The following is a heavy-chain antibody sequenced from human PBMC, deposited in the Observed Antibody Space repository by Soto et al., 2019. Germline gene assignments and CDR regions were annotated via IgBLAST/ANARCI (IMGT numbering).Heavy chain of an antibody. CDR1: GGSVTSGSYS. CDR3: ASDSGSGANFDS. D-gene: IGHD3-10*01. CDR2: TFYSGST. V-gene: IGHV4-61*03. Sequence: QVQLQESGPGLVKPSETLSLTCNVSGGSVTSGSYSWNWIRQPPGKGLEWLGYTFYSGSTNYNPFLKSRTTISIDTSKNLLSLKLASVTAADTAIYYCASDSGSGANFDSWGHGTLVTVSS. J-gene: IGHJ4*01.